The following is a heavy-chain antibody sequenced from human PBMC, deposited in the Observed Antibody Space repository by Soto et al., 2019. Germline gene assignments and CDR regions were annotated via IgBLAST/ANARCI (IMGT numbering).Heavy chain of an antibody. CDR1: GGSISSSSYY. J-gene: IGHJ6*02. CDR2: IYYSGST. CDR3: ARRRVDTAMEEDYYGMDV. D-gene: IGHD5-18*01. V-gene: IGHV4-39*01. Sequence: TVSGGSISSSSYYWGWIRQPPGKGLEWIGSIYYSGSTYYNPSLKSRVTISVDTSKNQFSLKLSSVTAADTAVYYCARRRVDTAMEEDYYGMDVWGQGTTVTVSS.